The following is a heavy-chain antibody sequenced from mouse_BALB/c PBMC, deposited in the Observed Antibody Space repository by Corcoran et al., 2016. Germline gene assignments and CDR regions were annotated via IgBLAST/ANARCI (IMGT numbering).Heavy chain of an antibody. Sequence: EVQLQQSGPELVKPGASVKMSCKASGYTFTSYVMHWVKQKPGQGLEWIGYINPYNDGTKYNEKFKGKATLTSDKSSSTAYMELSSLTSEDSAVYYCASDYYGSSCWVAYWGQGTLVTVSA. CDR3: ASDYYGSSCWVAY. V-gene: IGHV1S136*01. CDR1: GYTFTSYV. CDR2: INPYNDGT. D-gene: IGHD1-1*01. J-gene: IGHJ3*01.